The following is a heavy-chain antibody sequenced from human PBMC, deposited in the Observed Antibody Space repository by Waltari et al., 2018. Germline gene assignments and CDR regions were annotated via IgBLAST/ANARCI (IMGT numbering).Heavy chain of an antibody. V-gene: IGHV3-7*04. Sequence: EVQLVESGGDLVQPGGSLRLSCAVSGVNFGSHWMGWVGQAPGKGLGGVANINTDGSERYYADSVKGRFTISRDNAKNSLHLQVNSLRVEDTAVYYCSRYGYNYALDVWGQGTTVTVSS. CDR1: GVNFGSHW. J-gene: IGHJ6*02. CDR2: INTDGSER. D-gene: IGHD4-17*01. CDR3: SRYGYNYALDV.